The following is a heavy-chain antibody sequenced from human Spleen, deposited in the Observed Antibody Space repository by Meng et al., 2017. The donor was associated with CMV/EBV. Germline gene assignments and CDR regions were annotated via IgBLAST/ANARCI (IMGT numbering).Heavy chain of an antibody. Sequence: SETLSLTCTVSGGSISSYYWSWLRQPPGKGLEWIGYISYIGSTNYNPSLKSRVTISVDTSKNQFSLKLSSVTAADTAVYYCARVSITSGMAFDIWGQGTMVTVSS. CDR3: ARVSITSGMAFDI. CDR1: GGSISSYY. D-gene: IGHD1-26*01. J-gene: IGHJ3*02. CDR2: ISYIGST. V-gene: IGHV4-59*01.